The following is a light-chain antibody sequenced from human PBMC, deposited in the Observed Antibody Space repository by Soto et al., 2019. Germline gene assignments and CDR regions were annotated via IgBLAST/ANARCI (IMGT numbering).Light chain of an antibody. CDR2: LGS. J-gene: IGKJ2*01. CDR3: MQSLQTPKI. Sequence: IVMTQSPLSLPVTPGEPASISCRSSQSLLHSNGYNYLDWYLQKPGQPPQVLIYLGSHRAAGVPDRFSGSGSGTDFTLKISRVEAEDVGVYYCMQSLQTPKIFGQGTNLEI. V-gene: IGKV2-28*01. CDR1: QSLLHSNGYNY.